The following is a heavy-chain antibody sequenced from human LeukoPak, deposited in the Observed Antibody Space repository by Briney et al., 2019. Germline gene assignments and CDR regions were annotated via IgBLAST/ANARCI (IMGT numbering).Heavy chain of an antibody. CDR3: ARTKGGITSPVDY. CDR2: IYTSGST. CDR1: GGSISSGSYY. Sequence: SETLSLTCTVSGGSISSGSYYWGWIRQPAGKGLEWIGRIYTSGSTNYNPSLKSRVTISVDTSKNQFSLKLSSVNAADTAVYYCARTKGGITSPVDYWGQGTLVTVSS. V-gene: IGHV4-61*02. J-gene: IGHJ4*02. D-gene: IGHD3-16*01.